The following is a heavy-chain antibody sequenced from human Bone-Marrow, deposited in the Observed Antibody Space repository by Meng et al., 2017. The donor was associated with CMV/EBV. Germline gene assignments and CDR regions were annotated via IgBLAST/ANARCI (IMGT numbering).Heavy chain of an antibody. Sequence: ETLSLTCTVSGGSISSGDYYWSWVRQAPGKGLEWVAVVTGSGDSKYYADSVKGRFTISRDSSKNTLYLQMNSLRADDTAVYYCARHYCSGATCLGGYWGQGTLVTVSS. CDR1: GGSISSGDYY. J-gene: IGHJ4*02. CDR3: ARHYCSGATCLGGY. D-gene: IGHD2-15*01. CDR2: VTGSGDSK. V-gene: IGHV3-23*01.